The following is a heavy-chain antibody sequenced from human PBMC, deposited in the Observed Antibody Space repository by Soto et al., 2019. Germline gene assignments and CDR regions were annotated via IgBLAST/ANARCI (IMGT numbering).Heavy chain of an antibody. Sequence: SETLSLTCTVSGGSVSSGSYYWSWIRQPPGKGLEWIGYIYYSGSTNYNPSLKSRVTISVDTSKNQFSLKLSSVTAADTAVYYCARVGGGVVDYWGQGTLVTVSS. V-gene: IGHV4-61*01. CDR1: GGSVSSGSYY. J-gene: IGHJ4*02. CDR2: IYYSGST. D-gene: IGHD3-16*01. CDR3: ARVGGGVVDY.